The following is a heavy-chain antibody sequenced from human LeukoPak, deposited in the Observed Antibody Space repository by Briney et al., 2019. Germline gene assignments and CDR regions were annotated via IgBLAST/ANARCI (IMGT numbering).Heavy chain of an antibody. V-gene: IGHV1-18*01. CDR1: GYTFTSYG. Sequence: ASVKVSCKASGYTFTSYGISWVRQAPGQGLEWMGWISAYNGNTNYAQKLQGRVTMTTDTSTSTAYMELRSLRSDDTAVYYCARERYSYGFLNNFDYWGQGTLVTVSS. D-gene: IGHD5-18*01. J-gene: IGHJ4*02. CDR3: ARERYSYGFLNNFDY. CDR2: ISAYNGNT.